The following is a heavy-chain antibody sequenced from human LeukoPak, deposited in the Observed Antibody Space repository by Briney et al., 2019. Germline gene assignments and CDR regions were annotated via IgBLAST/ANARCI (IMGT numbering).Heavy chain of an antibody. D-gene: IGHD6-19*01. V-gene: IGHV1-2*02. Sequence: ASVKVSRKASVYSFTAYYMHWVRQAPSEGLEWMGLINPQSGGTHYAQKFQGRVTMTRDTSITTAYMELSRLTSDDTALYYCARNIGVGPNGDSWGQGTLVTVSP. CDR1: VYSFTAYY. CDR2: INPQSGGT. CDR3: ARNIGVGPNGDS. J-gene: IGHJ4*02.